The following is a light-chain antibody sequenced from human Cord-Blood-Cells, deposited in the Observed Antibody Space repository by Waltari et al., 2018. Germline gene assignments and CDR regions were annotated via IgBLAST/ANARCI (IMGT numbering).Light chain of an antibody. CDR2: RNN. V-gene: IGLV1-47*01. Sequence: QSVLTQPPSASGTPGQRVTISCSGSSSNIGSNYVYWYQQLPGTAPKLLIYRNNQRRSGVPDRFSGSTTGTSASLAISGLRSEDEADYYCAAWEDSLSGWVFGGGTKLTVL. J-gene: IGLJ3*02. CDR1: SSNIGSNY. CDR3: AAWEDSLSGWV.